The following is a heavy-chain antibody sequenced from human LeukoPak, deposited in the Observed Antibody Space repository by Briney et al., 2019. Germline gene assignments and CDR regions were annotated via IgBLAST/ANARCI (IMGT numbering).Heavy chain of an antibody. CDR1: GFTVSSNY. CDR2: IYSGGST. J-gene: IGHJ6*02. CDR3: ARGCPHYYGMDV. Sequence: GGSLRLSCAASGFTVSSNYMSWVRQAPGKGLEWVSVIYSGGSTYYADSVKGRFTISRDNSKNTLYLQMNSLRAEDTAVYYCARGCPHYYGMDVWGQGTTVTVSS. V-gene: IGHV3-53*01.